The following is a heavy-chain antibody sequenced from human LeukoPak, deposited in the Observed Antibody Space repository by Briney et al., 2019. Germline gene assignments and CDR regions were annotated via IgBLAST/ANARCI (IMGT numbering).Heavy chain of an antibody. V-gene: IGHV3-30*18. Sequence: SGGSLRLSCAASGFTFSSYVMHWVRQTPGKGLEWVAIISDDGSNKYFADSVKGRFTISRDNSKNTLYLQMNSLRAEDTAVYYCAKVGSSGWYSAFDIWGQGTMVTVSS. CDR2: ISDDGSNK. J-gene: IGHJ3*02. CDR3: AKVGSSGWYSAFDI. CDR1: GFTFSSYV. D-gene: IGHD6-19*01.